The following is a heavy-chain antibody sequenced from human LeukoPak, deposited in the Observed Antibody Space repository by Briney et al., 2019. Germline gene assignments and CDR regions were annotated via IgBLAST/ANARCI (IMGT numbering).Heavy chain of an antibody. J-gene: IGHJ4*02. CDR3: ARGDIVVVPAATDY. D-gene: IGHD2-2*01. V-gene: IGHV3-21*01. CDR2: ISSSSSYI. CDR1: GFTFSSYS. Sequence: GGSLRLSCAASGFTFSSYSMNWVRQAPGKGLEWVSSISSSSSYIYYADSVKGRFTISRDNAKNSLYLQINSLRAEGTAVYYCARGDIVVVPAATDYWGQGTLVTVSS.